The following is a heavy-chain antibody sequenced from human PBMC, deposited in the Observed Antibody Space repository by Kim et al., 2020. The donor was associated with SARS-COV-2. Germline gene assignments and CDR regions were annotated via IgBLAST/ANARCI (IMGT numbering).Heavy chain of an antibody. Sequence: GGSLRLSCAASGFTFSSYSMNWVRQAPGKGLEWVSAISSSSYIYYADSVKGRFTISRDNAKNSLYLQMNSLRAEDTAVYYCSRDVLEHWYFDIWGRGTLVTVSS. CDR1: GFTFSSYS. D-gene: IGHD3-3*01. CDR2: ISSSSYI. V-gene: IGHV3-21*01. J-gene: IGHJ2*01. CDR3: SRDVLEHWYFDI.